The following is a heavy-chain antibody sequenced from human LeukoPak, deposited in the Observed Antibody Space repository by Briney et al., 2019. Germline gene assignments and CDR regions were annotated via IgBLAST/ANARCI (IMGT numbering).Heavy chain of an antibody. D-gene: IGHD6-13*01. CDR3: ATALYSSSWYSQFDY. CDR2: ISAYNGNT. V-gene: IGHV1-18*01. CDR1: GYTFTSYG. J-gene: IGHJ4*02. Sequence: GASVKVPCKASGYTFTSYGISWVRQAPGQGLEWMGWISAYNGNTNYAQKLQGRVTMTTDTSTNTAYMELRSLRSDDTAVYYCATALYSSSWYSQFDYWGQGTLVTVSS.